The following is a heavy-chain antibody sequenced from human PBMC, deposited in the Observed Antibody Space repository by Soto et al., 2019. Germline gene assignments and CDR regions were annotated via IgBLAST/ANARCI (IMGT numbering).Heavy chain of an antibody. CDR2: ILNDASGH. Sequence: QVQLVESGGGVVPPGTSLRLSCAASGFTFSRHGMHWVRQTPGKGLEWLAVILNDASGHWYADSVKGRFTISRDNFENTLYLQMNGLRLEDTAMYYCARDDDYPDNGFDYWGQGTLVTVSS. CDR3: ARDDDYPDNGFDY. V-gene: IGHV3-33*01. J-gene: IGHJ4*02. D-gene: IGHD4-17*01. CDR1: GFTFSRHG.